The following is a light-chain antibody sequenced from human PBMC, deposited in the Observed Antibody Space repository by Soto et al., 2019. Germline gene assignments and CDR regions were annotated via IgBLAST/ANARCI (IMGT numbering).Light chain of an antibody. CDR3: QQYESLPLT. CDR2: DAS. Sequence: DIQMTQSPSSLSASVGDRVTITCQASQDINKNLIWYQQKPGKAPKLLIYDASDLETGVPSRFSGSGSGTGFTFTISSLQPEDFATYYCQQYESLPLTFGQGTRRESK. CDR1: QDINKN. J-gene: IGKJ5*01. V-gene: IGKV1-33*01.